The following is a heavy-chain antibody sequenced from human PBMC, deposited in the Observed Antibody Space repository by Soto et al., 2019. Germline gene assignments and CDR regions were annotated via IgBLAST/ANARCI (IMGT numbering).Heavy chain of an antibody. D-gene: IGHD6-13*01. V-gene: IGHV5-10-1*01. Sequence: GVSLKNSCRGYVYNFASYWIRLVRQMPGKGLEWMGRIDPSDSYTNYSPSFQGHVTISADKSISTAYLQWSSLKASDTAMYYCESSSSWSGAFDIWGQGTMVTVSS. J-gene: IGHJ3*02. CDR1: VYNFASYW. CDR3: ESSSSWSGAFDI. CDR2: IDPSDSYT.